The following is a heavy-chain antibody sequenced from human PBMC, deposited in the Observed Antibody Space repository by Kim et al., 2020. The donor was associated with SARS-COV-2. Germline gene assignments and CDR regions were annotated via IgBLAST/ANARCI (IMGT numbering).Heavy chain of an antibody. Sequence: GGSLRLSCAASGFTFSSYGIHWVRQAPGKGLEWVAVIWYDGSNKYYADSVKGRFTISRDNSKNTLYVQMNSLRAEDTAVYYCAREGLGTAAAGYAFDIWGQGTMVTVSS. CDR2: IWYDGSNK. V-gene: IGHV3-33*08. CDR1: GFTFSSYG. J-gene: IGHJ3*02. CDR3: AREGLGTAAAGYAFDI. D-gene: IGHD6-13*01.